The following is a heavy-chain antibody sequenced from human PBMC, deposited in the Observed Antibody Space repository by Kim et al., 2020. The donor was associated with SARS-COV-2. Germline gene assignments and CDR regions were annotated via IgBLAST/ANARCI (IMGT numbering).Heavy chain of an antibody. V-gene: IGHV1-3*01. J-gene: IGHJ4*02. CDR3: ASLTSSSWYGAFDY. Sequence: QKFQGRVTITRDTSASTAYMELSSLRSEDTAVYYCASLTSSSWYGAFDYWGQGTLVTVSS. D-gene: IGHD6-13*01.